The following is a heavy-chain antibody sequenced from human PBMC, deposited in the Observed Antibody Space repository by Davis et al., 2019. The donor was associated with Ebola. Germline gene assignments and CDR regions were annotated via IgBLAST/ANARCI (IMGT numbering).Heavy chain of an antibody. CDR3: AKEVLLWFRELTYNWFDP. D-gene: IGHD3-10*01. CDR1: GFNFNSYS. CDR2: ITSSSSYT. V-gene: IGHV3-21*04. J-gene: IGHJ5*02. Sequence: GESLKISCAASGFNFNSYSMNWVRQAPGKGLEWISSITSSSSYTFYADSVKGRFTISRDNAQNSLFLQMNSLRAEDTAVYYCAKEVLLWFRELTYNWFDPWGQGTLVTVSS.